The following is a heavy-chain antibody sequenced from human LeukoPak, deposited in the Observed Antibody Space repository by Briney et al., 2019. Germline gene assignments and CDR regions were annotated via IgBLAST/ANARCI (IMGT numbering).Heavy chain of an antibody. CDR3: AKAMTTVTTGDY. CDR1: GLTFSSYA. D-gene: IGHD4-17*01. J-gene: IGHJ4*02. Sequence: GGSLRLSSAASGLTFSSYAMSWVRQAPGKGLEWVSAISGSGGATNYADSVKGRFTISRDNSKNTLYVQMNRLRAEDTAVYYCAKAMTTVTTGDYWGQGALVIVSS. CDR2: ISGSGGAT. V-gene: IGHV3-23*01.